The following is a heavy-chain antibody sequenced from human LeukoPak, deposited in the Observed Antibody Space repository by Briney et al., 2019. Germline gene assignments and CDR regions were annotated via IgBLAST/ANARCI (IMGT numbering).Heavy chain of an antibody. CDR3: ARGSRSYYDYSGPSEF. Sequence: GGSLRLSCAGSGFALSDYYMTWIRQAPGKGLEGLSYIGGRSDSIYYADSVEGRFTISRDNAKNSLSLEMSGLRADDTAVYYCARGSRSYYDYSGPSEFWGQGTLVFVSS. V-gene: IGHV3-11*04. J-gene: IGHJ4*02. D-gene: IGHD3-22*01. CDR1: GFALSDYY. CDR2: IGGRSDSI.